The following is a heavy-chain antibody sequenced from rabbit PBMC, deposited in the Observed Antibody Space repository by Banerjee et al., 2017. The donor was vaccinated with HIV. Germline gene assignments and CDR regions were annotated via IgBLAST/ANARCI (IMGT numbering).Heavy chain of an antibody. D-gene: IGHD4-1*01. CDR1: GFSFSSGYD. V-gene: IGHV1S40*01. CDR3: ARDLAGVIGWNFKL. CDR2: IYAASSGST. Sequence: QSLEESGGDLVKPEGSLTLTCKASGFSFSSGYDMCWVRQAPGKGLEWIACIYAASSGSTWFASWAKGRFTISKTSSTTVTLQMTSLTAADTATYFCARDLAGVIGWNFKLWGPGTLVTVS. J-gene: IGHJ4*01.